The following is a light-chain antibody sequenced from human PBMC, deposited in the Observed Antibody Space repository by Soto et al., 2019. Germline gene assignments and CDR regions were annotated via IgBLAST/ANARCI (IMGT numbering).Light chain of an antibody. J-gene: IGKJ3*01. CDR2: KAS. CDR3: QQANSFPL. V-gene: IGKV1-5*03. CDR1: QSINSW. Sequence: DIQMTQSPSTLSASVGDRVTITCRASQSINSWLAWYQQKPGKAPKFLIYKASTLESGVPSRFSGSGSGTDFTLTISSLQPEDLATYYCQQANSFPLFGPGTKVDI.